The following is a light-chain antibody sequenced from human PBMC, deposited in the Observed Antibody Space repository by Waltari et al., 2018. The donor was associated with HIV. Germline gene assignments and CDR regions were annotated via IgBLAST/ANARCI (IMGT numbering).Light chain of an antibody. Sequence: QSALTQPVSVSGSPGQSITISCPGTSSDVGGHAFVSWYQQHPGEGPKLMIYAVNKRPSGVSDRFSGSKSGNTASLTISGLQAGDEADYYCSSFRSSATWVFGGGTKLTVV. V-gene: IGLV2-14*01. J-gene: IGLJ3*02. CDR3: SSFRSSATWV. CDR2: AVN. CDR1: SSDVGGHAF.